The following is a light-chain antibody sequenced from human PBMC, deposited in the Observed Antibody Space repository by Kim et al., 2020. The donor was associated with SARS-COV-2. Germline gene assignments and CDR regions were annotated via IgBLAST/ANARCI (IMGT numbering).Light chain of an antibody. CDR1: QGISNF. Sequence: ASVGDRVTIPCRASQGISNFLAWFLQKPGKAPKLLIYEASTLQSGVPSRFSGTGSGTEFTLTINSLQPEDFATYYCQHLYKYPLTFGQGTRLEIK. J-gene: IGKJ5*01. CDR2: EAS. CDR3: QHLYKYPLT. V-gene: IGKV1-9*01.